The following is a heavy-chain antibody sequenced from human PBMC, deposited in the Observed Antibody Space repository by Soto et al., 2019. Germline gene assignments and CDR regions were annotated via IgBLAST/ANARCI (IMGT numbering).Heavy chain of an antibody. CDR1: GYRFTSYW. J-gene: IGHJ6*02. CDR2: IYPGDSDT. Sequence: PGESLKISCKGSGYRFTSYWIGWVRQMPGKGLEWMGIIYPGDSDTRYSPSFQGQVTISADKSISTAYLQWSSLKASDTAMYYCARTSAAGKYYYGMDVWGQGTTVNVSS. D-gene: IGHD6-13*01. V-gene: IGHV5-51*01. CDR3: ARTSAAGKYYYGMDV.